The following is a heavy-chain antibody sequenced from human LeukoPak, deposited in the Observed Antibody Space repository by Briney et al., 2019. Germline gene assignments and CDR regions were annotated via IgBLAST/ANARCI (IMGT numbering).Heavy chain of an antibody. Sequence: GGSLRLSCAASGFTFEDFTMHWVRQAPGKALEWVSLITWDGQNIEYQDSVKGRFTISRDNAKNSLYLQMNSLRAEDTAVYYCAKLLRDYDSSGYQVHFFAYWGQGTLVTVSS. CDR1: GFTFEDFT. D-gene: IGHD3-22*01. J-gene: IGHJ4*02. CDR3: AKLLRDYDSSGYQVHFFAY. V-gene: IGHV3-43*01. CDR2: ITWDGQNI.